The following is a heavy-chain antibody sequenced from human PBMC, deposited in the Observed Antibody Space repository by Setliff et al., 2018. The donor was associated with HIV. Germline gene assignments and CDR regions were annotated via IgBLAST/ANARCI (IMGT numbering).Heavy chain of an antibody. CDR3: ARDQLLWFGDPGWFDP. CDR2: ISAYNGNT. Sequence: ASVKVSCKASGYTFTSYGISWVRQAPGQGLAWMGWISAYNGNTNYAQKLQGRVTMTTDTSTSTAYMELRSLRSDDTAVYYCARDQLLWFGDPGWFDPWGQGTLVTVSS. D-gene: IGHD3-10*01. V-gene: IGHV1-18*01. CDR1: GYTFTSYG. J-gene: IGHJ5*02.